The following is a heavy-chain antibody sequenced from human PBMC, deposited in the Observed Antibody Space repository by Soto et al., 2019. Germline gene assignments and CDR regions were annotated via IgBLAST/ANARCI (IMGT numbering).Heavy chain of an antibody. CDR1: GFTFSSYA. D-gene: IGHD3-10*01. CDR2: IWYDGNNK. V-gene: IGHV3-33*01. J-gene: IGHJ4*02. CDR3: ARPEKFGRAKYGSGSHYFDF. Sequence: QVQLVDSGGGVVQPGRSLRLSCAASGFTFSSYAMHWVRQAPGKGLEWVAIIWYDGNNKYYTDSVKGRFTISRDNSKNTLYLQMNSLRAEDTAVYHCARPEKFGRAKYGSGSHYFDFWGQGTLVIVSS.